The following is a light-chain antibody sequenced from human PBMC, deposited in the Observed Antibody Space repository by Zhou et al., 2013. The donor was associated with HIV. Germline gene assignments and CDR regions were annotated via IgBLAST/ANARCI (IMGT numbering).Light chain of an antibody. CDR1: QSISRN. V-gene: IGKV3-15*01. CDR3: QQYNNWPRT. J-gene: IGKJ1*01. Sequence: EIVMTQSPATLSVSPGERATLSCRASQSISRNLAWYQQKPGQAPRLLIYGVSTRATGIPARFSGSGSGTEFTLTISSMQSEDFAVYYCQQYNNWPRTFGQGTKVEIK. CDR2: GVS.